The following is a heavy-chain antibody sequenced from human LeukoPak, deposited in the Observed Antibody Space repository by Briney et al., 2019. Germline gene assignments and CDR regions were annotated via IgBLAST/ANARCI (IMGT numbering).Heavy chain of an antibody. CDR1: GGTFSSYA. Sequence: SVKLSCKASGGTFSSYAISWVRQAPGQGLEWMGGIIPIFGTANYAQKFQGRVTITADESTSTAYMELSSLRSEDTAVYYCARVGDYGSGSYFFDYWGQGTLVTVSS. CDR2: IIPIFGTA. D-gene: IGHD3-10*01. V-gene: IGHV1-69*13. CDR3: ARVGDYGSGSYFFDY. J-gene: IGHJ4*02.